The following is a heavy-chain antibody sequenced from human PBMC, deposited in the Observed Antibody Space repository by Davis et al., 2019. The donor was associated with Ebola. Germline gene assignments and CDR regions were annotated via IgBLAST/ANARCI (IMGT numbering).Heavy chain of an antibody. D-gene: IGHD4-17*01. CDR1: GFTVSSNY. CDR2: IYSGGST. Sequence: GESLKISCAASGFTVSSNYMSWVRQAPGKGLEWVSVIYSGGSTYYADSVRGRFTISRDNSKNTLYLQMNGLRAEDTALYYCARAGGYGDYDHDAFAIWGQGTLVTVSS. J-gene: IGHJ3*02. CDR3: ARAGGYGDYDHDAFAI. V-gene: IGHV3-66*01.